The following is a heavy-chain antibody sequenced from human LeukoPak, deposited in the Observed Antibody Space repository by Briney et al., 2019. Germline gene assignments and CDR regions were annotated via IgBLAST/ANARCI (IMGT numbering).Heavy chain of an antibody. CDR3: AKDPWYSGSSGRRDAFDI. J-gene: IGHJ3*02. V-gene: IGHV3-30*02. CDR1: GFTFSSYG. CDR2: IRYDGSNK. D-gene: IGHD1-26*01. Sequence: GGSLRLSCAASGFTFSSYGMHWVRQAPGKGLEWVAFIRYDGSNKYYADSVKGRFTISRDNSKNTLYLQMNSLRAEDTAVYYCAKDPWYSGSSGRRDAFDIWGQGTMVTVSS.